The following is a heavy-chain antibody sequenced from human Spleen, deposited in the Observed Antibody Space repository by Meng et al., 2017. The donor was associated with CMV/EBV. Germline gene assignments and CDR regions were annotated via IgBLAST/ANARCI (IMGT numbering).Heavy chain of an antibody. Sequence: GESLKISCAASGFSFDDYAMHWVRQAPGKGLEWVSRMNRDGRNIDYADSVKGRFTISRDNAKNTLYLQMNSLRAEDTAVYYCGRDQWGPANWGQGTLVTVSS. J-gene: IGHJ4*02. V-gene: IGHV3-74*01. CDR3: GRDQWGPAN. CDR1: GFSFDDYA. D-gene: IGHD2-2*01. CDR2: MNRDGRNI.